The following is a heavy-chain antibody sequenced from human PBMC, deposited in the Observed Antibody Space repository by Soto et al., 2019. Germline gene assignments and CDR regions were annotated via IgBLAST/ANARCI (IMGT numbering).Heavy chain of an antibody. CDR2: ISYDGSNK. D-gene: IGHD3-16*01. CDR1: GFTFSSYG. J-gene: IGHJ4*02. V-gene: IGHV3-30*18. Sequence: GGSLRLSCAASGFTFSSYGMHWVRQAPGKGLEWVAVISYDGSNKYYADSVKGRFTISRDNSKNTLYLQMNSLRAEDTAVYYCAKDGGSYDHYYFDYWGQGTLVTVSS. CDR3: AKDGGSYDHYYFDY.